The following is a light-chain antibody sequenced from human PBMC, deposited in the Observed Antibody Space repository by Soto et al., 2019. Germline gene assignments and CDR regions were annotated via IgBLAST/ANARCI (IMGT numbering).Light chain of an antibody. CDR2: NVS. Sequence: DIVLTQSPAILSLSPGARATLSCRASQSVSSYLAWYQQKPGQAPRLLIYNVSRRATGIPDRFSGSGSGTDFTLTVSRLEPEDFAVYYCQQYGASPETFGQGTKVDIK. V-gene: IGKV3-20*01. CDR1: QSVSSY. J-gene: IGKJ1*01. CDR3: QQYGASPET.